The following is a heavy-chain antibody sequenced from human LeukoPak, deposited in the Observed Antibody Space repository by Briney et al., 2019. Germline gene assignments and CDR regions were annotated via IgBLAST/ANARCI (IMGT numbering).Heavy chain of an antibody. CDR1: GFTFSNYA. V-gene: IGHV3-23*01. CDR3: AKDRGYCSGGSCYGDY. J-gene: IGHJ4*02. CDR2: ISTSGDNT. Sequence: GGSLRLSCAASGFTFSNYAMSWVRQAPGKGLEWVSTISTSGDNTYFADSVKGRFTISRDISKYTLYLQMNSLRVEDTAVYYCAKDRGYCSGGSCYGDYWGQGTLVTVSS. D-gene: IGHD2-15*01.